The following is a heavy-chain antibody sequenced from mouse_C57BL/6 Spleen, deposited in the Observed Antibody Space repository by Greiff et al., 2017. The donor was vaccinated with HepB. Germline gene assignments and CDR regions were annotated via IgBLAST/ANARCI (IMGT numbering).Heavy chain of an antibody. Sequence: VQLKESGAELVRPGASVKLSCTASGFNIKDDYMHWVKQRPEQGLEWIGWIDPENGDTEYASKFQGKATITADTSSNTAYLQLSSLTSEDTAVYYCTTGVAPFAYWGQGTLVTVSA. CDR2: IDPENGDT. V-gene: IGHV14-4*01. CDR3: TTGVAPFAY. CDR1: GFNIKDDY. J-gene: IGHJ3*01. D-gene: IGHD1-1*02.